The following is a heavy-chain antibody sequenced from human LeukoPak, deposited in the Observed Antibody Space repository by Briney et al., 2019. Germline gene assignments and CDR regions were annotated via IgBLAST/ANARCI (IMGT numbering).Heavy chain of an antibody. CDR2: IYSGGST. D-gene: IGHD2-15*01. CDR3: ARGICSGGKCYFDY. J-gene: IGHJ4*02. Sequence: GGSLRLSCAASGFAVSSNYMSWVRQAPGKGLEWVSLIYSGGSTYYADSVKGRFTISRDNSKNTLYLQMNSLRAEDTAVYYCARGICSGGKCYFDYWGQGTLVTVSS. CDR1: GFAVSSNY. V-gene: IGHV3-53*01.